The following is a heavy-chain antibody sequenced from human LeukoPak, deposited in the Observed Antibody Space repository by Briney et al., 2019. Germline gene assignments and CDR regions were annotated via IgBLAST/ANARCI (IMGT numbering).Heavy chain of an antibody. CDR1: GGSFSGYY. V-gene: IGHV4-34*01. CDR2: INHSGST. Sequence: TSETLSLTCAVYGGSFSGYYWSWIRQPPGKGLEWIGEINHSGSTNYNPSLKSRVTISVDTSKNQFSLKLSSVTAADTAVYYCARGLAVTNYAYYFDYWGQGTLVTVSS. CDR3: ARGLAVTNYAYYFDY. J-gene: IGHJ4*02. D-gene: IGHD4-17*01.